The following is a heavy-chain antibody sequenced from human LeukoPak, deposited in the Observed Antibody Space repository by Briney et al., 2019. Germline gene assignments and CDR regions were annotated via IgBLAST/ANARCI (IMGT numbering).Heavy chain of an antibody. CDR3: ARGVAAAGGRWFDP. CDR2: INPKSSGT. J-gene: IGHJ5*02. CDR1: GYTFTDYY. V-gene: IGHV1-2*02. D-gene: IGHD6-13*01. Sequence: ASVKVSCKVSGYTFTDYYMHWVRRAPGQGLGWMGWINPKSSGTNYAQQFQGRVTMTRDTSISTAYMELSNLRSDDTAVYYCARGVAAAGGRWFDPWGQGTLVTVSS.